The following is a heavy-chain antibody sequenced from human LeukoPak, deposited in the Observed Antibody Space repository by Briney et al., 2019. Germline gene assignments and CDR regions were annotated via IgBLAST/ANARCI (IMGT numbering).Heavy chain of an antibody. CDR3: ARADSSGSTYYFDY. Sequence: SVKVSCKASGYTFTNYYISWVRQATGQGLEWMGGIIPIFGTANYAQKFQGRVTITTDESTSTAYMELSSLRSEDTAVYYCARADSSGSTYYFDYWGQGTLVTVSS. D-gene: IGHD3-22*01. CDR2: IIPIFGTA. V-gene: IGHV1-69*05. CDR1: GYTFTNYY. J-gene: IGHJ4*02.